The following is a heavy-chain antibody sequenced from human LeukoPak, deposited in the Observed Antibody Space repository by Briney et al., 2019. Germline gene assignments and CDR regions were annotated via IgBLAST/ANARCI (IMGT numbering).Heavy chain of an antibody. D-gene: IGHD6-13*01. CDR1: GGSISSSSYY. CDR2: IYYSGST. Sequence: SETLSLTCTVSGGSISSSSYYWGWIRQPPGKGLEWIGSIYYSGSTYYNPSLKSRVTISVNTSKNQFSLKLSSVTAADTAVYYCASLIAAALRGAFDIWGQGTMVTVSS. V-gene: IGHV4-39*01. CDR3: ASLIAAALRGAFDI. J-gene: IGHJ3*02.